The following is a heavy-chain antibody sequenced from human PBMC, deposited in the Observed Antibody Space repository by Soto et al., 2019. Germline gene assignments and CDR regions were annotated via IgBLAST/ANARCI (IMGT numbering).Heavy chain of an antibody. CDR2: VFYGGT. D-gene: IGHD3-16*01. J-gene: IGHJ4*02. Sequence: LSLTCSVSGRSMSSNYWSWIRQSPGKGLEWLGYVFYGGTDYNPSLGGRVSMSVETSKSQFSLKLTSVTVADTAVYYCASYRGALYFESWGPGILVTVSS. CDR1: GRSMSSNY. V-gene: IGHV4-59*01. CDR3: ASYRGALYFES.